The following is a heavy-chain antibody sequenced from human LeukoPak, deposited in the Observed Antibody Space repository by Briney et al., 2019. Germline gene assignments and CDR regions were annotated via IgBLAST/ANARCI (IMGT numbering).Heavy chain of an antibody. J-gene: IGHJ6*04. D-gene: IGHD5-12*01. Sequence: SETLSLTCAVYGGSFSGYYWSWIRQPPGKGLEWIGGINDSGSTNYNPSLKSRVTISVDTSKNQFSLKLSSMAAADTAVYYCAMGYSGYGGYYYYGMDVWGKGTTVPVSS. CDR2: INDSGST. CDR3: AMGYSGYGGYYYYGMDV. CDR1: GGSFSGYY. V-gene: IGHV4-34*01.